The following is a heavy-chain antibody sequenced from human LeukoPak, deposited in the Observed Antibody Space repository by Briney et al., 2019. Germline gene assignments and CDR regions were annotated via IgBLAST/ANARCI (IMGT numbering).Heavy chain of an antibody. CDR1: GFTFSSYA. D-gene: IGHD1-7*01. Sequence: GGSLRLSCAASGFTFSSYAMSWVRQAPGKGLEWVSGISGSGGSTYYADSVKGRFTISRDNSKSTLYLQMNSLRAEDTAIYYCAREDDWNYEDYWGQGTLVTVSS. CDR3: AREDDWNYEDY. V-gene: IGHV3-23*01. J-gene: IGHJ4*02. CDR2: ISGSGGST.